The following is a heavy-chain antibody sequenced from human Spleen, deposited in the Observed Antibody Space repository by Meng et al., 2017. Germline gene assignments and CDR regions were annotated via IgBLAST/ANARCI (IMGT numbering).Heavy chain of an antibody. CDR3: ARVNSDCGGVMCYKVWFDP. Sequence: GQLQAPGPGLVKHSQPLSLTCTVHGWSISGGDYYQSGIRQPPGKGLVWNGYIHFSGSTYYNTSLNSRITISVNMSRNQFSLRLTSVTSAEMAVYYCARVNSDCGGVMCYKVWFDPWGQGTLVTVSS. CDR1: GWSISGGDYY. D-gene: IGHD2-21*01. CDR2: IHFSGST. J-gene: IGHJ5*02. V-gene: IGHV4-30-4*01.